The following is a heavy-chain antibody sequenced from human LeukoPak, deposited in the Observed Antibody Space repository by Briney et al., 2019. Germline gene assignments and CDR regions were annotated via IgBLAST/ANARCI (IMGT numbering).Heavy chain of an antibody. CDR1: GFTFSDYE. CDR2: ISSSGTTI. J-gene: IGHJ4*02. D-gene: IGHD3-16*01. V-gene: IGHV3-48*03. Sequence: SGGSLRLSCAASGFTFSDYEMNWVRQTPEKGLEWVSYISSSGTTIYYADSVRGRFTISRDNAKKSLYLQIHSLRADDTAVYYCASLIRLFNYWGQGTLVTVSS. CDR3: ASLIRLFNY.